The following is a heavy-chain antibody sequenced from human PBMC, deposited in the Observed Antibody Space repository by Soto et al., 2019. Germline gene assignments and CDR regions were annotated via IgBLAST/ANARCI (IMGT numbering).Heavy chain of an antibody. CDR2: IYYSGST. CDR1: GGSVSSGSYY. J-gene: IGHJ6*02. V-gene: IGHV4-61*01. D-gene: IGHD2-2*01. Sequence: SETLSLTCTVSGGSVSSGSYYWSWIRQPPGKGLEWIGYIYYSGSTNYNPSLKSRVTISVDTSKNQFSLKLSSVTAADTAVYYCARDLVDAYCSSTSCYPGYYYGMDVWGQGTTVTVSS. CDR3: ARDLVDAYCSSTSCYPGYYYGMDV.